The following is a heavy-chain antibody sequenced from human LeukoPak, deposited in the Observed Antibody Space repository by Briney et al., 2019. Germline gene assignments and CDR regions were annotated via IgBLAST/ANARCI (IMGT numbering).Heavy chain of an antibody. J-gene: IGHJ4*02. CDR2: INANAINT. D-gene: IGHD2-2*01. V-gene: IGHV3-23*01. CDR3: AKAGVVPAAPFDY. Sequence: PGGSLRLSCEASGFAFSFSAMTWVRQAPGTGLEWVSTINANAINTYYADSVKGRFTISRDNSKNTLYLQMNSLRAEDTAVYYCAKAGVVPAAPFDYWGQGTLVTVSS. CDR1: GFAFSFSA.